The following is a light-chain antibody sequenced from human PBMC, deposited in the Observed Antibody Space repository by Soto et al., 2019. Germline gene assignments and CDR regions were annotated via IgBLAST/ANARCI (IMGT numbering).Light chain of an antibody. CDR2: EDN. Sequence: QSVLTQPPSVSAAPGQTVTISCSGTSSNTGNNFVSWYRQFPGTAPELLIFEDNKRPSAISDRFSGSKSGTSATLAITGLHSGDEADYRCATWDGRLSAVVFGGGTKLTVL. CDR1: SSNTGNNF. V-gene: IGLV1-51*02. J-gene: IGLJ2*01. CDR3: ATWDGRLSAVV.